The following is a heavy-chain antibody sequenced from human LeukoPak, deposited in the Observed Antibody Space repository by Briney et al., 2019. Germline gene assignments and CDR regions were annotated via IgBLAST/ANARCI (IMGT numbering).Heavy chain of an antibody. Sequence: PGGSLRLSCAASGFTFSSYSMNWVRQAPGKGLEWVAVISYDGSNKYFADSVKGRFTISRDNSKNTLYLQMNSLRAEDTAVYYCAKDFLGSSRAFDIWGQGTMVTVSS. D-gene: IGHD2-2*01. CDR1: GFTFSSYS. CDR2: ISYDGSNK. CDR3: AKDFLGSSRAFDI. J-gene: IGHJ3*02. V-gene: IGHV3-30*18.